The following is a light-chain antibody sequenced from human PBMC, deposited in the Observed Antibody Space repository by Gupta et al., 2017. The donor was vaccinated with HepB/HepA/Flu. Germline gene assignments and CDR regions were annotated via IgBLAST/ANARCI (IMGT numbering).Light chain of an antibody. V-gene: IGLV3-21*03. J-gene: IGLJ3*02. Sequence: SYVLTQPPSVSVAPGKTARITCGGNNIGSKSVHWYQQKPGQAPVLVVYDDNERRSGIPERFSGSTSGDTATLTISMVDAGEEAASYCQVWESSSDHPGVFGGGTKLTVL. CDR3: QVWESSSDHPGV. CDR1: NIGSKS. CDR2: DDN.